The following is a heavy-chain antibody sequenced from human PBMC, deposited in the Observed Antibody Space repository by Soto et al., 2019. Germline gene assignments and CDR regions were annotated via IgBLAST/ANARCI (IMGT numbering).Heavy chain of an antibody. CDR2: ISAYNGNT. CDR1: GYTFTSYV. J-gene: IGHJ4*02. Sequence: GASVKVSCKASGYTFTSYVLSWVRQAPGQGLEWVGWISAYNGNTNYAQKLQGRVTMTTVAWSSTAYMELRSVXSDDTAMYCCARVSGGYLSXYRGQGNLVTVSS. CDR3: ARVSGGYLSXY. V-gene: IGHV1-18*04. D-gene: IGHD6-25*01.